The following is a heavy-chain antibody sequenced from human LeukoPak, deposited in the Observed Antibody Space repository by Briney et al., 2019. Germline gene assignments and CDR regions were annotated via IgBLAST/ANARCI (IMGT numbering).Heavy chain of an antibody. V-gene: IGHV4-59*08. Sequence: PSETLSLTCTVSGGSISSYYWSWIRQPPGKGLEWIGYIYYSGSTNYNPSLKSRVTISVDTSKNQFSLKLSSVTAADTAVYYCARHLNYYDSSGYYDYYYGMDVWGQGTTVTVSS. CDR1: GGSISSYY. CDR3: ARHLNYYDSSGYYDYYYGMDV. D-gene: IGHD3-22*01. CDR2: IYYSGST. J-gene: IGHJ6*02.